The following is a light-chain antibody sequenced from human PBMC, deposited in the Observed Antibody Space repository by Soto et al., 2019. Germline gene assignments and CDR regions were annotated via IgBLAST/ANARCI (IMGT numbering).Light chain of an antibody. CDR1: SSDVGGYDY. CDR3: SSYTSISTLV. Sequence: QSALTQPASVSGSPGQSITISCSGTSSDVGGYDYVSWYQQHPDKAPKLMLYEVSNRPSGVSIRFSGSKSGNTASLTISGLQAEDEADYYCSSYTSISTLVFGGGTQLTV. CDR2: EVS. V-gene: IGLV2-14*01. J-gene: IGLJ7*01.